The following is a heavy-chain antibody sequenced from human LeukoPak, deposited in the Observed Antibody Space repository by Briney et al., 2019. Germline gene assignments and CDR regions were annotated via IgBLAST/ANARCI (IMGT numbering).Heavy chain of an antibody. Sequence: PGGSLRLSCAASGFTFSRYWMHWVRQAPGKRLVWVSRLNTDGSGPRYADSVKGRFTISRDNARNTLYLQMNSLRAEDTAVYYCARVGGDYEIAYWGQGTLVTVSS. D-gene: IGHD2-21*02. CDR3: ARVGGDYEIAY. V-gene: IGHV3-74*01. J-gene: IGHJ4*02. CDR2: LNTDGSGP. CDR1: GFTFSRYW.